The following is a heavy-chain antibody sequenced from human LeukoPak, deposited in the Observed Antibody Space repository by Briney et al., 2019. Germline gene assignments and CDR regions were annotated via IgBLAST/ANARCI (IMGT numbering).Heavy chain of an antibody. CDR1: GYTFTVYY. J-gene: IGHJ4*02. D-gene: IGHD2-2*01. V-gene: IGHV1-2*04. CDR2: MNPNSGGT. Sequence: ASVTVSYKASGYTFTVYYMQWVRQAPGQGLEWMGWMNPNSGGTNYAQKFQGWVTMTRGTSISPAYMELSRLRSDDTAVYYCARGWVVPAASTSPDFDYWGQGTLVTVSS. CDR3: ARGWVVPAASTSPDFDY.